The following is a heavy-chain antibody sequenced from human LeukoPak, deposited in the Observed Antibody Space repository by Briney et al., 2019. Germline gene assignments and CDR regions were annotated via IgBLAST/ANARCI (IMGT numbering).Heavy chain of an antibody. D-gene: IGHD3-3*01. V-gene: IGHV3-49*03. CDR1: GFTFGDYA. J-gene: IGHJ4*02. Sequence: GGSLRLSCTTSGFTFGDYAVSWFRQAPGKGLEWVGFIRSKPYGGTTEYAASVKGRFTISRDDSKSIAYLQMNSLKTEDTAVYYSTRGSDTIFGVARDGFDYWGQGTLVTVSS. CDR3: TRGSDTIFGVARDGFDY. CDR2: IRSKPYGGTT.